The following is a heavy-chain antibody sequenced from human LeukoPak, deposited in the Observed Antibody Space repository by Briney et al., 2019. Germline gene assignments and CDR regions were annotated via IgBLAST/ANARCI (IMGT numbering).Heavy chain of an antibody. Sequence: ASVKVSFKSSGGTFSSYAISWVRQAHGQGLGRMGMIIPIFGTANYAQKFQGRGTITTDESTSTAYMELSSLRSEDTAVYYCARDLLPYYYGSGSYFWGQGTLVTVSS. CDR2: IIPIFGTA. CDR1: GGTFSSYA. V-gene: IGHV1-69*05. D-gene: IGHD3-10*01. CDR3: ARDLLPYYYGSGSYF. J-gene: IGHJ4*02.